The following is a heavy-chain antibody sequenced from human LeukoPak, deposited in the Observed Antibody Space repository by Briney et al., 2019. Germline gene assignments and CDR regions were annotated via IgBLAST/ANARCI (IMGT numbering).Heavy chain of an antibody. CDR1: GGSISSYY. D-gene: IGHD4-11*01. J-gene: IGHJ6*03. CDR2: IYTSGST. V-gene: IGHV4-4*07. CDR3: ARDGREMTTVTSYYYYYYYMDA. Sequence: SETLSLTCTVSGGSISSYYWSWIRQPAGKGLEWIGRIYTSGSTNYNPSHKSRVTMSVDTSKNQFSLKLSSVTAADTAVYYCARDGREMTTVTSYYYYYYYMDAWGKGTTVTVSS.